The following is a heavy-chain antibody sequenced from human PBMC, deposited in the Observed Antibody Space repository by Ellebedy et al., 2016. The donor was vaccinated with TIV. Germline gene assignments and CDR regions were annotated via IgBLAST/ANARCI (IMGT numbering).Heavy chain of an antibody. D-gene: IGHD2-8*01. CDR3: ATDLRYCTNEVCFKRYDAFDI. Sequence: AASVKVSCKASGYTFTSYGISWVRQAPGQGLEWMGWISAYNGNTNYAQKLQGRVNMTTDTSTSTAYMELSSLRSEDTAVYYCATDLRYCTNEVCFKRYDAFDIWGQGTMVTVSS. J-gene: IGHJ3*02. V-gene: IGHV1-18*01. CDR1: GYTFTSYG. CDR2: ISAYNGNT.